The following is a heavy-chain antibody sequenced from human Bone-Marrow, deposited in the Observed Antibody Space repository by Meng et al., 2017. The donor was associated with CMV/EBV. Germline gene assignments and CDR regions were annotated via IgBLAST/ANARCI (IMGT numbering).Heavy chain of an antibody. V-gene: IGHV3-23*01. CDR2: VSGNDVNT. J-gene: IGHJ4*02. CDR3: ARDPRVKSYVVVPAASDY. Sequence: GESLKISCTASGFTFTSHAMRWVRQAPGKGLGWVSVVSGNDVNTYYADSVKGRFTISRDNSKNTLYLQMDSLRAEDTAVYYCARDPRVKSYVVVPAASDYWGQGTMVTVSS. D-gene: IGHD2-2*01. CDR1: GFTFTSHA.